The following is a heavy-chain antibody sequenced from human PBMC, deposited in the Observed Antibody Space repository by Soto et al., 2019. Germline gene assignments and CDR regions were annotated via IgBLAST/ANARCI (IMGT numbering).Heavy chain of an antibody. CDR3: ARDGLGAGDYVEGYFDL. CDR1: GFTFSSYG. Sequence: QVQLVESGGGVVQPGRSLRLSCAASGFTFSSYGMHWVRQAPGKGLEWVAVIWYDGSNKYYADSVKGRFTISRDNSKNKLYLQRSSLRAEDTDVYYCARDGLGAGDYVEGYFDLLGGSSLVTVSS. J-gene: IGHJ2*01. CDR2: IWYDGSNK. V-gene: IGHV3-33*01. D-gene: IGHD4-17*01.